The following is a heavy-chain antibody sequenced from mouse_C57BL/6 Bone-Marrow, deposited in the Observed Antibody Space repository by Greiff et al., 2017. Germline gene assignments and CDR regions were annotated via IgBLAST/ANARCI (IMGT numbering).Heavy chain of an antibody. Sequence: VQLKQSGPELVKPGASVKISCKASGYSFTGYYMHWVKQSHGNILDWIGYIYPYNGVSSYNQKFKGKATLTVDKSSSTAYMELRSLTSEDSAVYYCARGHLGQLRLRCAYWGQGTLGTVS. V-gene: IGHV1-31*01. CDR2: IYPYNGVS. J-gene: IGHJ3*01. D-gene: IGHD3-2*02. CDR1: GYSFTGYY. CDR3: ARGHLGQLRLRCAY.